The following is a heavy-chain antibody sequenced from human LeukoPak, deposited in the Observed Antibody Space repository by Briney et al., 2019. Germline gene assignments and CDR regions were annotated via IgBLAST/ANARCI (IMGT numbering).Heavy chain of an antibody. CDR1: GGTFTSYA. Sequence: SGKVSCRASGGTFTSYAISWVRQAPGQGREWMGRIIPILGIANYAQKFQGRVTITADKSTSTAYMELSSLRSADTAVYYCARAPRSGYDSRDYYYYGMDVWGQGTTVTVSS. CDR3: ARAPRSGYDSRDYYYYGMDV. J-gene: IGHJ6*02. V-gene: IGHV1-69*04. CDR2: IIPILGIA. D-gene: IGHD5-12*01.